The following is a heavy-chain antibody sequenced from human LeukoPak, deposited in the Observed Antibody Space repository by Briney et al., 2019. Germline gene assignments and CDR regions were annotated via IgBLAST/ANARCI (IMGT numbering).Heavy chain of an antibody. D-gene: IGHD4-11*01. V-gene: IGHV1-69*06. Sequence: SVKVSCKASGGTFSSYAISWVRQAPGQGLEWMGGIIPIFGTANYAQKFQGRVTITADKSTSTAYMELSSLRSEDTAVYYCARSRSYSNYDFDYWGQGTLVTVSS. CDR1: GGTFSSYA. J-gene: IGHJ4*02. CDR2: IIPIFGTA. CDR3: ARSRSYSNYDFDY.